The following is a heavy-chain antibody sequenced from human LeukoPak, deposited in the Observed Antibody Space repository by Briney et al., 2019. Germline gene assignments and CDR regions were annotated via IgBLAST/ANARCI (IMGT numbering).Heavy chain of an antibody. CDR2: ITGSSSRT. V-gene: IGHV3-23*01. Sequence: GGSLRLSCAASGFTFSSYGMTWVRQPPGKGLEWVSGITGSSSRTYYADSVKGRFTISRDNSKNTLYLQMNSLRAEDTAVYYCAKDRYFDWLLSNDAFDIWGQGTMVTVSS. D-gene: IGHD3-9*01. CDR1: GFTFSSYG. J-gene: IGHJ3*02. CDR3: AKDRYFDWLLSNDAFDI.